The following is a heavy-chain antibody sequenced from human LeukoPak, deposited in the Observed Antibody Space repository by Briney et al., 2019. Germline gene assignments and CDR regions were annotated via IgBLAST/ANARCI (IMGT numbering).Heavy chain of an antibody. CDR1: GFNFDDYA. CDR2: ISWDGGST. V-gene: IGHV3-43D*03. Sequence: PGGSLRLSCAASGFNFDDYAMHWVRQAPGKGLEWVSLISWDGGSTYYADSVKGRFTISRDNAKNSLYLQMNSLRAEDTAVYYCARGRFGVVTLGYMDVWGKGTTVSVSS. D-gene: IGHD3-3*01. J-gene: IGHJ6*03. CDR3: ARGRFGVVTLGYMDV.